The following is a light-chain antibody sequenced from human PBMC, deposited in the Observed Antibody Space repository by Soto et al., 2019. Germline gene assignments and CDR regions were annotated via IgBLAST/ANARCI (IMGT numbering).Light chain of an antibody. J-gene: IGLJ1*01. Sequence: QSALTQPASLSGSPGQSITISCTGTSSDIGAYDYVSWFQQHPGKAPKLMISEVNNRPSGVSNRFSGSKSGNTAYLTISGLQVEDEAEYFCFSYTSGTSPYVFGTGTKLTVL. CDR1: SSDIGAYDY. V-gene: IGLV2-14*01. CDR2: EVN. CDR3: FSYTSGTSPYV.